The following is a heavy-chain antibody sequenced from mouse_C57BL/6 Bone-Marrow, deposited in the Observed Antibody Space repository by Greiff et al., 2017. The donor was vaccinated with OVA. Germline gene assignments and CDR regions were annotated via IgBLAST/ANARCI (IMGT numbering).Heavy chain of an antibody. V-gene: IGHV1-59*01. Sequence: QVQLQQPGAELVRPGTSVKLSCKASGYTFTSYWMHWVKQRPGQGLEWIGVIDPSDSYTNYNQKFKGKATLTVDTSSSTAYMQLSSLTSEDSAVYYCARWGWLPYYFDYWGQGTTLTVSS. CDR1: GYTFTSYW. D-gene: IGHD2-3*01. J-gene: IGHJ2*01. CDR2: IDPSDSYT. CDR3: ARWGWLPYYFDY.